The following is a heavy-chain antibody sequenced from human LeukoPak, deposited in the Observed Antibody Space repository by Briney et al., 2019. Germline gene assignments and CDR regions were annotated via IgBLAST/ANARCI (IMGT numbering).Heavy chain of an antibody. D-gene: IGHD3-16*01. CDR2: MKQDGSKQ. V-gene: IGHV3-7*03. Sequence: GGSLRLSCAASGFTFSSYWMSWVRQAPGKGLEWVANMKQDGSKQYYVDSVKGRFTISRDNTKNSLYLQMNSLRAEDTALYHCARDYVGYCDYWGQGTLVTVSS. J-gene: IGHJ4*02. CDR1: GFTFSSYW. CDR3: ARDYVGYCDY.